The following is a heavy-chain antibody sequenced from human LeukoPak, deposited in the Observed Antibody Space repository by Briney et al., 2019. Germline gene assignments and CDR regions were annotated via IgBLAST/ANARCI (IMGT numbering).Heavy chain of an antibody. J-gene: IGHJ3*02. V-gene: IGHV3-30*02. D-gene: IGHD3-22*01. CDR2: IRYDGSNK. Sequence: GGSRRLSCAASGFTFSSYGMHWVRQAPGKGLEWVAFIRYDGSNKYYADSVKGRFTISRDNSKNTLYLQMNSLRAEDTAVYYCAKDYLRVVVIANDAFDIWGQGTMVTVSS. CDR1: GFTFSSYG. CDR3: AKDYLRVVVIANDAFDI.